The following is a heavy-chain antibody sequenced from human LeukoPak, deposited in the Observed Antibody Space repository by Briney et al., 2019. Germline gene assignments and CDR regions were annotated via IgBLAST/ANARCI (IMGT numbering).Heavy chain of an antibody. V-gene: IGHV4-59*01. D-gene: IGHD5-18*01. CDR3: ARGGYIYGY. CDR1: GGSISSSS. J-gene: IGHJ4*02. Sequence: SETLSLTCTVSGGSISSSSWSWIRQPPGKRLEWIGYVYYNGGTNYNPSLTSRVTISLDTSNNQFSLKLRSVTVVDTAIYYCARGGYIYGYWGQGVFVTVSS. CDR2: VYYNGGT.